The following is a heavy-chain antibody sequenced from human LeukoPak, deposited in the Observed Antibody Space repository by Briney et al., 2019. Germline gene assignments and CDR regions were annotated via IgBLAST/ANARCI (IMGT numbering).Heavy chain of an antibody. J-gene: IGHJ3*02. CDR1: GFTFSSYA. Sequence: GGSLRLSCAASGFTFSSYAMSWVRQAPGKGLEWVSAISGSGGRTYYADSVKGRLTFSRDNSKNTLYMQMNSLRAEDTAVYYCAKDRWIQLWRGTFDIWGQGTMVTVSS. CDR3: AKDRWIQLWRGTFDI. V-gene: IGHV3-23*01. D-gene: IGHD5-18*01. CDR2: ISGSGGRT.